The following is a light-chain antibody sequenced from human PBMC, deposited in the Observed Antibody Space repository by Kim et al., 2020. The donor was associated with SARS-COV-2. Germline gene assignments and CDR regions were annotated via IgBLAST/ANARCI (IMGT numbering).Light chain of an antibody. CDR3: QQLNTYPLT. Sequence: DIQLTQSPSFLSASVGDRVTITCRASQGIASYLAWYQQKPGKAPKLLIYTTSTLQSRVPSRFSGSGSRAEFTLTISSLQPEDFATYYCQQLNTYPLTFGGGTKVDIK. CDR1: QGIASY. CDR2: TTS. J-gene: IGKJ4*01. V-gene: IGKV1-9*01.